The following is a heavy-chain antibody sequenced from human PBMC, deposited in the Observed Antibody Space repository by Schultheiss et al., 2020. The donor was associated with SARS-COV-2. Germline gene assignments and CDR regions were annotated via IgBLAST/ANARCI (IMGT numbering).Heavy chain of an antibody. D-gene: IGHD3-3*02. J-gene: IGHJ4*02. Sequence: GGSLRLSCAASGFTFSSYAMHWVRQAPGKGLEWVAVIPYDGSNKYYADSVKGRFTISRDNSKNTLYLQMNSLRAEDTAVYYCAKDGHFPFDYWGQGTLVTVSS. CDR3: AKDGHFPFDY. CDR1: GFTFSSYA. CDR2: IPYDGSNK. V-gene: IGHV3-30*04.